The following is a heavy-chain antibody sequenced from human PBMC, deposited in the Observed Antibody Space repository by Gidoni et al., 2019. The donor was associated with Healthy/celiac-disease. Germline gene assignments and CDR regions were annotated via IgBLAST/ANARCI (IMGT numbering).Heavy chain of an antibody. V-gene: IGHV4-4*02. Sequence: QVQLQESGPGLVKPSGTLSLTCAVSGGSISSRNWWSWVRQPPGKGLEWIGEIYHSGSTDYNPSLKSRVTISVDKSKNQFSLKLSSVTAADTAVYYCARFRDRTVWGQPQWFGPYGMDVWGQGTTVTVSS. CDR1: GGSISSRNW. J-gene: IGHJ6*02. D-gene: IGHD3-10*01. CDR3: ARFRDRTVWGQPQWFGPYGMDV. CDR2: IYHSGST.